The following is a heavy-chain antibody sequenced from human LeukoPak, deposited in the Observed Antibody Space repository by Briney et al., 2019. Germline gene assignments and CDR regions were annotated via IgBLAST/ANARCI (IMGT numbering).Heavy chain of an antibody. CDR2: INPNSGGT. J-gene: IGHJ5*02. V-gene: IGHV1-2*02. D-gene: IGHD3-10*01. CDR3: ARVGVTNYYGSGSYLYNWFDP. Sequence: GASVKVSCKASGYTFTGYYMHWVRQAPGQGLEWMGWINPNSGGTNYAQKLQGRVTMTRDTSISTAYMELSSLRSEDTAVYYCARVGVTNYYGSGSYLYNWFDPWGQGTLVTVSS. CDR1: GYTFTGYY.